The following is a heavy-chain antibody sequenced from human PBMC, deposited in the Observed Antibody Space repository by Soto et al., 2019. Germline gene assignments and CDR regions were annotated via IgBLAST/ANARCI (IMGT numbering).Heavy chain of an antibody. CDR2: ISDSGGST. J-gene: IGHJ3*02. V-gene: IGHV3-23*01. CDR3: TKGPSGVGSFDI. Sequence: EVHLLESGGGLVQPGGSRRLSCTASGFAFSSNAMSWVRQAPGKGLEWVSSISDSGGSTYYADSVKGRFTISRDNSENTLYLQMDSLRADDMALYYCTKGPSGVGSFDIWGQGTKVTVSS. CDR1: GFAFSSNA. D-gene: IGHD3-3*01.